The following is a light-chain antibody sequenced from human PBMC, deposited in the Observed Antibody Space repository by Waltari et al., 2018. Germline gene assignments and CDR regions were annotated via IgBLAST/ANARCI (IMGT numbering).Light chain of an antibody. Sequence: DIQMTQSPSTLSASVGDRVIITCRASQSISSWLAWYQHKPGKAPKRLIYKASTLESGVPSRFSGSGSGTEFTLTISSLQPDEFATYYCQHYNNYPYTFGQGTKLEIK. J-gene: IGKJ2*01. CDR1: QSISSW. V-gene: IGKV1-5*03. CDR3: QHYNNYPYT. CDR2: KAS.